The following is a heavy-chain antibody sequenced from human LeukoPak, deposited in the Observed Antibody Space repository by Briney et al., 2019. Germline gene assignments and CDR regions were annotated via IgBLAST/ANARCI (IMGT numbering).Heavy chain of an antibody. J-gene: IGHJ5*02. CDR1: GGSISSGGYY. CDR2: IYHSGST. Sequence: NPSETLSLTCTVSGGSISSGGYYWSWIRQPPGKGLEWIGEIYHSGSTNYNPSLKSRVTISVDKSKNQFSLKLSSVTAADTAVYYCARISGFGEFSNWFDPWGQGTLVTVSS. D-gene: IGHD3-10*01. V-gene: IGHV4-39*07. CDR3: ARISGFGEFSNWFDP.